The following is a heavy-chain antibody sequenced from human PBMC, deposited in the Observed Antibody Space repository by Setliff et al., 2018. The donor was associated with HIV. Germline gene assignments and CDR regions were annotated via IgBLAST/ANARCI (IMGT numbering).Heavy chain of an antibody. D-gene: IGHD3-22*01. J-gene: IGHJ4*02. V-gene: IGHV1-69*10. CDR2: IIPILGIA. CDR1: GGTFSSYA. CDR3: ARVPGDYDSTGHYSPLGY. Sequence: ASVKVSCKASGGTFSSYAISWVRQAPGQGLEWMGGIIPILGIANYAQKFQGRVTITADKSTSTAYMELSSLRSDDTAVYCCARVPGDYDSTGHYSPLGYWGQGTLVTVSS.